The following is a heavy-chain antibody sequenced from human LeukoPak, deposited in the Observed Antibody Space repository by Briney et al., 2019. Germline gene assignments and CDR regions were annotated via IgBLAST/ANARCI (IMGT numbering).Heavy chain of an antibody. CDR1: GDSISSTNYY. D-gene: IGHD1-20*01. Sequence: SETLSLTCTVSGDSISSTNYYWDWIRQPPGKGLEWIGEINHSGSTNYNPSLKSRVTISVDTSKNQFSLKLSSVTAADTAVYYCARGRELNWNDLPAFDYWGQGTLVTVSS. V-gene: IGHV4-39*07. J-gene: IGHJ4*02. CDR3: ARGRELNWNDLPAFDY. CDR2: INHSGST.